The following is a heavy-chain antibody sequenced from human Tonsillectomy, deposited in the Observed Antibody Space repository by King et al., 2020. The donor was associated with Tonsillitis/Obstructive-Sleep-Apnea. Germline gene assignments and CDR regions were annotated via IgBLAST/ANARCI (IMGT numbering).Heavy chain of an antibody. CDR1: RFTFNIYW. Sequence: VQLVESGGGLVQPGESLRLFCAASRFTFNIYWMSWVRQAPGKGLEWVANIKQDGSEKYYVDSVKGRFTISRDNAKNSLYLQMNSLRAEDTAVYYCARDVFSRADGRDWYFELWGRGTLVTVSS. CDR2: IKQDGSEK. J-gene: IGHJ2*01. CDR3: ARDVFSRADGRDWYFEL. D-gene: IGHD2/OR15-2a*01. V-gene: IGHV3-7*03.